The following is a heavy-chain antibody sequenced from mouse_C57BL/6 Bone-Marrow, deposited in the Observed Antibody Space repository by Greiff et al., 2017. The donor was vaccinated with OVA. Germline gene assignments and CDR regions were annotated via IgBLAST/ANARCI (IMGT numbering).Heavy chain of an antibody. CDR3: AREGYYWYFDV. J-gene: IGHJ1*03. V-gene: IGHV1-81*01. Sequence: VQLQESGAELARPGASVKLSCKASGYTFTSYGISWVKQRTGQGLEWIGEIYPRSGNTYYNEKFKGKATLTADKSSSTAYMELRSLTSEDSAVYFYAREGYYWYFDVWGTGTTVTVSS. CDR1: GYTFTSYG. CDR2: IYPRSGNT. D-gene: IGHD2-2*01.